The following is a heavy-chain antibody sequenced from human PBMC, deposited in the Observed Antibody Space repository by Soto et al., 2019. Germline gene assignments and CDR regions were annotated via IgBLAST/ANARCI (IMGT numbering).Heavy chain of an antibody. CDR3: AKVKVTMIPLYGMDV. Sequence: PGGSLRLSCAASGFTFSSYGMHWVHQAPGKGLEWVAVISYDGSNKYYADSVKGRFTISRDNSKNTLYLQMNSLRAEDTAVYYCAKVKVTMIPLYGMDVWGQGTTVTVSS. V-gene: IGHV3-30*18. CDR2: ISYDGSNK. D-gene: IGHD3-22*01. J-gene: IGHJ6*02. CDR1: GFTFSSYG.